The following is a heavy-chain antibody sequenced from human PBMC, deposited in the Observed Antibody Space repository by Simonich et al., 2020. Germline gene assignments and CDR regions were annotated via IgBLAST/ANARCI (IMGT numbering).Heavy chain of an antibody. CDR1: GYTFTSYG. Sequence: QVKLVQSGAEVKKPGASVQVSCKASGYTFTSYGISGVRKAPGQGLEWMGGISAYKDNKNHAQKLQGRVTMTTDTTTSTVYMELRSLRADDTAVYYCARDQGGRAAAATDYWGQGTLVTVSS. D-gene: IGHD6-13*01. CDR2: ISAYKDNK. CDR3: ARDQGGRAAAATDY. J-gene: IGHJ4*02. V-gene: IGHV1-18*01.